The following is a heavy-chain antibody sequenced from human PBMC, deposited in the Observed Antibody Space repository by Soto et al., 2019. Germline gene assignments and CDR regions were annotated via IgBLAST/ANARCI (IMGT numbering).Heavy chain of an antibody. V-gene: IGHV3-30*03. J-gene: IGHJ6*02. CDR2: ISYDGSNK. Sequence: PGGSLRLSCAASGFTFSSYGMHWVRQAPGKGLEWAAVISYDGSNKYYADSVKGRFTISRDNSKNTLYLQMNSLRAEDTAVYYCARVMNLFGVVPREAYYYYYYGMDVWGQGTTVTVSS. CDR1: GFTFSSYG. D-gene: IGHD3-3*01. CDR3: ARVMNLFGVVPREAYYYYYYGMDV.